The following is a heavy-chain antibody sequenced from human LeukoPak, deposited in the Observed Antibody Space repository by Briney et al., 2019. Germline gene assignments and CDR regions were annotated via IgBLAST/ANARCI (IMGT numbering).Heavy chain of an antibody. Sequence: SVNVSCTASGGTFSSYAISWVRQAPGQGLEWMGRIIPILGIANYAQKFQGRVTITADKSTSTAYMELSSLRSEDTAVYYCARGIGSSGYYHAEYFQHWGQGTLVTVSS. CDR1: GGTFSSYA. CDR2: IIPILGIA. J-gene: IGHJ1*01. V-gene: IGHV1-69*04. CDR3: ARGIGSSGYYHAEYFQH. D-gene: IGHD3-22*01.